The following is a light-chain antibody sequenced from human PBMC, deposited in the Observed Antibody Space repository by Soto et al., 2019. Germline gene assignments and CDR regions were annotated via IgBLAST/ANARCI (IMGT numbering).Light chain of an antibody. Sequence: DIQMTQSPSSLSASVGDRVTITCRASQGISNYLAWYQQKPGKVPKLLIYTASTLQSGVPSRFTGSRSGTDFTLTISSLQPEDVATYYCQKYDSDPWTFGQGTKVEIK. V-gene: IGKV1-27*01. CDR1: QGISNY. CDR3: QKYDSDPWT. J-gene: IGKJ1*01. CDR2: TAS.